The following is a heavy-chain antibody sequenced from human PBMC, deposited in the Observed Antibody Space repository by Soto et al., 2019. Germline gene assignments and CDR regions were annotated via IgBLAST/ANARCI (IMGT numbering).Heavy chain of an antibody. V-gene: IGHV3-33*01. CDR1: GFTFSSYF. D-gene: IGHD2-8*01. J-gene: IGHJ6*02. CDR2: IWYDGSNK. Sequence: PGGSLIVSWGASGFTFSSYFMHWVRPAPGKGLEWVAVIWYDGSNKYYADSVKGRFTISRDNSKNTLYLQMNSLRAEDTAVYYCARDRGPGYCTNGVCYTPRADYYYYGMDVWGQGTTVTVSS. CDR3: ARDRGPGYCTNGVCYTPRADYYYYGMDV.